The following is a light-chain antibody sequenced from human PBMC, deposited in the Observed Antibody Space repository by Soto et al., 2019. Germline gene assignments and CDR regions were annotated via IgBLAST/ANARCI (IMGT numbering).Light chain of an antibody. CDR1: QGISNY. Sequence: DIQMTQSPSCLSASIGDRVTITCRVSQGISNYLAWYQQKPGKVHNLLIYAASTLQSGVPSRFSGSGSGTDFILTISSLQPEDVATYYCQKYDTVPFTFGPGTKVDIK. J-gene: IGKJ3*01. CDR3: QKYDTVPFT. V-gene: IGKV1-27*01. CDR2: AAS.